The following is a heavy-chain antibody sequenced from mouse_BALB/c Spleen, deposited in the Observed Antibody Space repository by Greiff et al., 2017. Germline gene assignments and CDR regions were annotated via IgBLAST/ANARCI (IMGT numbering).Heavy chain of an antibody. Sequence: QVQLQQSGAELMKPGASVKISCKATGYTFSSYWIEWVKQRPGHGLEWIGEILPGSGSTNYNEKFKGKATFTADTSSNTAYMQLSSLTSEDSAVYYCARLFYYGPYYYAMDYWGQGTSVTVSS. D-gene: IGHD1-2*01. CDR3: ARLFYYGPYYYAMDY. V-gene: IGHV1-9*01. CDR1: GYTFSSYW. CDR2: ILPGSGST. J-gene: IGHJ4*01.